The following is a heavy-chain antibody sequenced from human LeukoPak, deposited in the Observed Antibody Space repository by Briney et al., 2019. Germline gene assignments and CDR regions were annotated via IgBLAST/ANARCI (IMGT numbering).Heavy chain of an antibody. CDR1: TFTFSSFA. Sequence: GGSLRLSCAASTFTFSSFAMNWVRQAPGRGLEWLSYISSSGSNIYYADSVKGRFTVSRDNSKNTLYLQMSSLRAEDTAVYYCAKYKGNSHYYYYMDVWGKGTTVTVSS. J-gene: IGHJ6*03. V-gene: IGHV3-48*03. CDR3: AKYKGNSHYYYYMDV. CDR2: ISSSGSNI. D-gene: IGHD4-23*01.